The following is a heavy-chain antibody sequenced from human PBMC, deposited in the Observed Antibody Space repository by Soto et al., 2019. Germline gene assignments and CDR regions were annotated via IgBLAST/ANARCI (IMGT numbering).Heavy chain of an antibody. CDR1: GYTFTSYG. D-gene: IGHD6-19*01. Sequence: ASVKVSCKASGYTFTSYGISWVRQAPGQGLEWMGWISAYNGNTNYAQKLQGRVTMTTDTSTSTAYMELRSLRSDDTAVYYCASQKGIVAVANLDYWGQGTLVTVSS. CDR2: ISAYNGNT. V-gene: IGHV1-18*01. CDR3: ASQKGIVAVANLDY. J-gene: IGHJ4*02.